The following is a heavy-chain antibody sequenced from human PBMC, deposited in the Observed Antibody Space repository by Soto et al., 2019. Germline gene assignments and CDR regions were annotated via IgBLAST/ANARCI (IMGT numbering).Heavy chain of an antibody. CDR2: ISWNSGSI. CDR3: AKAGYYYSDAFDI. J-gene: IGHJ3*02. D-gene: IGHD3-22*01. V-gene: IGHV3-9*01. CDR1: GFTFYDYA. Sequence: PWGSLRLSCAASGFTFYDYAMHWVRQSPGKGLEWVSGISWNSGSIGYADSVKGRFTISRDNAKNSLYLQMNSLRAEDTALYYCAKAGYYYSDAFDIWGQGTMVTVSS.